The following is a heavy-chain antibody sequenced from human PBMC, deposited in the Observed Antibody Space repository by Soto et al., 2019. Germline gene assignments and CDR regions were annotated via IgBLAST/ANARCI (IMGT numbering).Heavy chain of an antibody. CDR2: INTSGGSP. J-gene: IGHJ6*02. Sequence: GASVEVTCKAFGYTFTIYYIHWVRQAPGQGLEWMGVINTSGGSPTYAQKFQDRVTMTRDTSTSTVYMELSSLRSEDTAVYYCARGGRHSDYYYYYGMYVWGQGTTGTVSS. CDR1: GYTFTIYY. CDR3: ARGGRHSDYYYYYGMYV. D-gene: IGHD6-25*01. V-gene: IGHV1-46*01.